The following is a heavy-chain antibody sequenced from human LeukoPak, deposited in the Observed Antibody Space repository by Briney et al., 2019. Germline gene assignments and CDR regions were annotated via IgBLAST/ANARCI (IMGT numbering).Heavy chain of an antibody. D-gene: IGHD4-17*01. V-gene: IGHV1-46*01. CDR2: INPSGGST. J-gene: IGHJ4*02. CDR3: ATDLHYGDYDHDY. CDR1: GYTFTSYY. Sequence: ASVKVSCKASGYTFTSYYMHWVRQAPGQGLEWMGIINPSGGSTSYAQKFQGRVTMTEDTSTDTAYMELSSLRSEDTAVYYCATDLHYGDYDHDYWGQGTLVTVSS.